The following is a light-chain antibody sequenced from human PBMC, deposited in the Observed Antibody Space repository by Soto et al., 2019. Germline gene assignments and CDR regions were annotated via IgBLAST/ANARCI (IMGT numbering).Light chain of an antibody. CDR3: VAWDDTLKRYV. V-gene: IGLV1-44*01. CDR1: NSNIASNT. J-gene: IGLJ1*01. Sequence: QSALTQPHSAPETPGQTVSISCSGSNSNIASNTVNWYQHLPGTAPKLLIYYNNQRPSGVPDRFSGSKSGTSASLAISGLQSEDESDYYCVAWDDTLKRYVFCTRTKVTF. CDR2: YNN.